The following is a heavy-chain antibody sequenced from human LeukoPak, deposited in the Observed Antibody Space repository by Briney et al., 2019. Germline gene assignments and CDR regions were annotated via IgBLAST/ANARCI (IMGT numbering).Heavy chain of an antibody. CDR2: IYYSGST. CDR1: GGSISGYY. V-gene: IGHV4-30-4*01. CDR3: ARGKYYYGSGSLFPSTFDP. Sequence: SETLSLTCTVSGGSISGYYWSWIRQPPGKGLEWIGYIYYSGSTYYNPSLKSRVTISVDTSKNQFSLKLSSVTAADTAVYYCARGKYYYGSGSLFPSTFDPWGQGTLVTVSS. J-gene: IGHJ5*02. D-gene: IGHD3-10*01.